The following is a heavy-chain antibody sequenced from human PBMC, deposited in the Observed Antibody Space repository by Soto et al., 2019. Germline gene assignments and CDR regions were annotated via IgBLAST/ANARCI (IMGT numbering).Heavy chain of an antibody. CDR2: THPGDSDT. CDR1: GYSFNNDW. V-gene: IGHV5-51*01. D-gene: IGHD6-13*01. CDR3: ARQPFDSRSLVPHAFDI. Sequence: GESLKISCKGSGYSFNNDWVGWVRQTPGKGLEWMGMTHPGDSDTRYSPSFQGQVTISADKSISTAYLQWSSLKAADTAIYYCARQPFDSRSLVPHAFDIWGQGTMVTVS. J-gene: IGHJ3*02.